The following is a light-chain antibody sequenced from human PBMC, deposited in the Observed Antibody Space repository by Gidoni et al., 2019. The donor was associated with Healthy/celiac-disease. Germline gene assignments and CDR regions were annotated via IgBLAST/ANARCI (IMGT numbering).Light chain of an antibody. CDR3: QQYGSSPPIT. Sequence: EIVLTQSPGTLSLSPGERATRSCRASQSVSSSYLAWYQQKPGQAPRLLLYGASSRATGIPDRFSGSGSGTDFTLTLSGLEPEDFAVYYCQQYGSSPPITFGQGTRLEIK. J-gene: IGKJ5*01. V-gene: IGKV3-20*01. CDR1: QSVSSSY. CDR2: GAS.